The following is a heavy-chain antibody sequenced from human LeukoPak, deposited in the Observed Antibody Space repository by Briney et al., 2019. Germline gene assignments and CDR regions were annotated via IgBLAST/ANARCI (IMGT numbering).Heavy chain of an antibody. CDR1: GFTFSSYG. CDR3: ARDLVGATTYSRAEYFQH. J-gene: IGHJ1*01. Sequence: NPGGSLRLSCVASGFTFSSYGMSWVRQAPGKGLQWVSAISGSGGKTYYADSVKGRFTISRDNAKNSLYLQMNSLRAEDTAVYYCARDLVGATTYSRAEYFQHWGQGTLVTVSS. CDR2: ISGSGGKT. V-gene: IGHV3-21*01. D-gene: IGHD1-26*01.